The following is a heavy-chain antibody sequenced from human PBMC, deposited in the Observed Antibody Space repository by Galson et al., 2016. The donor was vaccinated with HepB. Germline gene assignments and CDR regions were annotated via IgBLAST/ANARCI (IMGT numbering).Heavy chain of an antibody. CDR3: ARQTSVLTGSAFDI. D-gene: IGHD4-23*01. CDR2: IFHTGRP. J-gene: IGHJ3*02. V-gene: IGHV4-59*08. Sequence: SETLSLTCTVSGGSSSSFYWSWIRQPPGKRLDWIGHIFHTGRPTYTRSLKSRVTISVDTSKNQVSLKLSSVTAADTALYYCARQTSVLTGSAFDIWGQGQWSPSLQ. CDR1: GGSSSSFY.